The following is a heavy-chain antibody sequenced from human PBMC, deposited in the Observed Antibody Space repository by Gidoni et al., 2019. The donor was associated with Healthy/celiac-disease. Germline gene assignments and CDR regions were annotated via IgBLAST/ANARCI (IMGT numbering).Heavy chain of an antibody. D-gene: IGHD3-10*01. CDR1: GVHCYVSA. Sequence: VQLVEPGGGLVQPGRSLRLSCEAAGVHCYVSAMHGARQAPARGLEWVSGISWNSGSIGYADSVKGRFTISRDNAKISLYLQMNSLRAEDTALSCCARGSWQDYYFDYWGQVTLVTVSS. CDR2: ISWNSGSI. CDR3: ARGSWQDYYFDY. J-gene: IGHJ4*02. V-gene: IGHV3-9*01.